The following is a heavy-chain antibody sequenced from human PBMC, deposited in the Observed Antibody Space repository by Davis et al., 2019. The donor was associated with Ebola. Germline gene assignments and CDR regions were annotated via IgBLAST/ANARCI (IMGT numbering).Heavy chain of an antibody. V-gene: IGHV4-31*03. J-gene: IGHJ6*02. CDR1: GGSISSGGYY. CDR2: IYYSGST. D-gene: IGHD3-10*01. CDR3: ARAPPPYYGSPVGMDV. Sequence: PSETLSLTCTVSGGSISSGGYYWSWIRQHPGKGLEWIGYIYYSGSTYYNPSLKSRVTISVDTSKNQFSLKLSSVTAADTAVYYCARAPPPYYGSPVGMDVWGQGTTVTVSS.